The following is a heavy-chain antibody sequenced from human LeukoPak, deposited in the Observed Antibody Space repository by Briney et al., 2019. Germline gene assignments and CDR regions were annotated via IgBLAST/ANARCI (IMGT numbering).Heavy chain of an antibody. J-gene: IGHJ4*02. D-gene: IGHD6-13*01. CDR2: ISGSGGST. V-gene: IGHV3-23*01. CDR1: GFTFSSYA. Sequence: PGGSLRLSCAASGFTFSSYAMSWVRQASGKGLEWVSRISGSGGSTYYADSVKGRFTISRDNSKNTLYLQMNSLRAEDTAVYYCAKGRFSRIAAAGQDYWGQGTLVTVSS. CDR3: AKGRFSRIAAAGQDY.